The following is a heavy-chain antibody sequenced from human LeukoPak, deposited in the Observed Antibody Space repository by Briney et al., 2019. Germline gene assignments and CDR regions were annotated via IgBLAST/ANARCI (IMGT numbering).Heavy chain of an antibody. J-gene: IGHJ5*02. V-gene: IGHV4-4*07. D-gene: IGHD3-3*01. CDR1: GGSISSYY. CDR3: ARDSYDFWSGYYAWFDP. CDR2: IYSSGNT. Sequence: SETLSLTCTVSGGSISSYYWSWIRQPAGKGLEWIGRIYSSGNTNYNPSLRSRVTMSLDASKNQFSLELRSVTAADTAVYYCARDSYDFWSGYYAWFDPWGQGTLVTVSS.